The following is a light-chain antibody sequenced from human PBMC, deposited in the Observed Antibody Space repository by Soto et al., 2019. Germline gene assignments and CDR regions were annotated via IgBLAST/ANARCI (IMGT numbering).Light chain of an antibody. CDR3: QQYGSSLTWT. V-gene: IGKV3-20*01. CDR2: AAS. Sequence: EVVLTQSPGTVSLSPGERVTLSCRASQSVISNYLAWFQQRPGQAPRLLIYAASSRATGIPDRFSGSGSGTDFTLSISRLEPEDFAVYYCQQYGSSLTWTFGQGTKVDIK. J-gene: IGKJ1*01. CDR1: QSVISNY.